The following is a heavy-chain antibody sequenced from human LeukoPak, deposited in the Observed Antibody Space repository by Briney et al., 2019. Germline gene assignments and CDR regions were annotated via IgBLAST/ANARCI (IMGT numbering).Heavy chain of an antibody. V-gene: IGHV3-9*01. Sequence: GGSLRLSCAASGFTFDDYAMHWVRQAPGKGLEWVSGISWNSGSIGYADSVKGRFTISRDNPKNTLYLQMNSLRAEDTAVYYCVRDGYGSGLNGGRWFDPWGQGTLVTVSS. D-gene: IGHD6-19*01. J-gene: IGHJ5*02. CDR1: GFTFDDYA. CDR2: ISWNSGSI. CDR3: VRDGYGSGLNGGRWFDP.